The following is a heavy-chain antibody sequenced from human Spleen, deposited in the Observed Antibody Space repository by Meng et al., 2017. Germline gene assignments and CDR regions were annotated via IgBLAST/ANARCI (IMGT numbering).Heavy chain of an antibody. CDR2: INPNSGVS. D-gene: IGHD3-10*01. J-gene: IGHJ5*02. CDR3: ATVGVSMFRGGDLDNYFDP. Sequence: ASVKVSCKASGYTFTDYYIHWVRQAPGQGLEWMGRINPNSGVSHYAQNFQGRVTMARDTSINTAYMELSRLRSDDTAVYFCATVGVSMFRGGDLDNYFDPWGQGTLVTVSS. V-gene: IGHV1-2*06. CDR1: GYTFTDYY.